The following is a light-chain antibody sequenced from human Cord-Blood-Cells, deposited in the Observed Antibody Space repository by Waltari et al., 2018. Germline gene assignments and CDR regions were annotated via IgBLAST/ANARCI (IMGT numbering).Light chain of an antibody. J-gene: IGLJ3*02. Sequence: NFMLTQPHSVSESPGKTVTISCTRSSGSIASNYVQWYQQRPGSSPTTVIYEDNQRPSGVSDRFSGSIDSSSNSASLTNSGLKTEDEADYYCQSYDSSNQVFGGGTKLTVL. CDR1: SGSIASNY. CDR2: EDN. V-gene: IGLV6-57*01. CDR3: QSYDSSNQV.